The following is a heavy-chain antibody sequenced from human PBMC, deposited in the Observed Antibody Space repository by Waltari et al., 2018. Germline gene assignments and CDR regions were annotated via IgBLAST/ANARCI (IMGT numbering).Heavy chain of an antibody. J-gene: IGHJ6*03. Sequence: GYTNYSPSLKSRVTISVDTSKNQFSLKLSSVTAADTAVYYCARVDVANLRPYYMDVWGKGTTVTVSS. D-gene: IGHD5-12*01. CDR2: GYT. V-gene: IGHV4-34*01. CDR3: ARVDVANLRPYYMDV.